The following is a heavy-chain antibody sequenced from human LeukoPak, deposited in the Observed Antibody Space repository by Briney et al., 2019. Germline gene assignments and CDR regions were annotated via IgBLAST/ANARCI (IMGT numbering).Heavy chain of an antibody. CDR1: GFTFSSYA. D-gene: IGHD3-10*01. CDR3: AKGRSSYYYGSGSFADY. CDR2: ISGSGGST. V-gene: IGHV3-23*01. J-gene: IGHJ4*02. Sequence: GGSLRLSCAASGFTFSSYAMSWVRQASGKGLEWVSAISGSGGSTYYADSVKGRFTISRDNSKNTLYLQMNSLRAEDTAVYYCAKGRSSYYYGSGSFADYWGQGTLVTVSS.